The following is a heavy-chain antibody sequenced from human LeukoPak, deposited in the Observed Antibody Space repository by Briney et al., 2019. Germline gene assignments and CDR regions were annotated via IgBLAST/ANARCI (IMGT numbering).Heavy chain of an antibody. V-gene: IGHV3-30-3*02. CDR3: AKHGYNSGVYDAFEI. D-gene: IGHD6-19*01. J-gene: IGHJ3*02. CDR2: ISYDGSNK. CDR1: GFTFSSYA. Sequence: GGSLRLSCAASGFTFSSYAVHWVRQAPGKGLEWVAVISYDGSNKYYADSVKGRFTISRDNSKKTLHLQMNSLRAEDTAIYYCAKHGYNSGVYDAFEIWGQGTRVTVSS.